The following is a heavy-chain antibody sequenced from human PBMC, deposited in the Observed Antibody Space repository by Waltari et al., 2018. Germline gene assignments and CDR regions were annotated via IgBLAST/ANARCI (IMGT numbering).Heavy chain of an antibody. CDR2: IYTRGST. D-gene: IGHD1-26*01. V-gene: IGHV4-4*07. Sequence: QVQLQESGPGLVKPSETLSLTCTVSGGSISSYYWSWIRQPAGKGLEWSVRIYTRGSTNYNPSLKSRCTMSVDTSKNQFSLKLRAVTAADTAVYYCARDSGSYYTDYYYMGVWGKGTTVTISS. J-gene: IGHJ6*03. CDR1: GGSISSYY. CDR3: ARDSGSYYTDYYYMGV.